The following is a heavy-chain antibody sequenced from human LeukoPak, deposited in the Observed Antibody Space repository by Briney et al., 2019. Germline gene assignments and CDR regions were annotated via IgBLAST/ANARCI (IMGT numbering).Heavy chain of an antibody. CDR2: LNQDGSQE. Sequence: GGSLRLSCAASGFTFSSYGMHWVRQAPGKGLEWVANLNQDGSQEHYVDSVTGRFTISRDNAKNSLYLQMNSLRAEDTAVYYCASLEGYCSGGSCYLGEFDPWGQGTLVTVSS. CDR3: ASLEGYCSGGSCYLGEFDP. CDR1: GFTFSSYG. D-gene: IGHD2-15*01. V-gene: IGHV3-7*01. J-gene: IGHJ5*02.